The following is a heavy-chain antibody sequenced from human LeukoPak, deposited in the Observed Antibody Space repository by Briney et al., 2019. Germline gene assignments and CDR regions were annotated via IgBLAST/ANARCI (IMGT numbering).Heavy chain of an antibody. CDR2: IYYSGST. CDR1: GGSISSGGYS. D-gene: IGHD6-19*01. CDR3: ASGSSGWYDY. J-gene: IGHJ4*02. Sequence: SETLSLTCTVSGGSISSGGYSWSWIRQHPGKGLEWIGYIYYSGSTYYNPSLKSRVTISVDTSKNQFSLKLSSVTAADTAVYYCASGSSGWYDYWGQGTLVTVSS. V-gene: IGHV4-31*03.